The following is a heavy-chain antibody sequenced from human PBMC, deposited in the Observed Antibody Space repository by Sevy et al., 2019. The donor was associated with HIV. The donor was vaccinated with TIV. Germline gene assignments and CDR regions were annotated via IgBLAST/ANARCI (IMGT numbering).Heavy chain of an antibody. V-gene: IGHV3-7*03. Sequence: GGSLRLSCAASGFTFSSYWMSWVRQAPGKGLEWVANIKQDGSEKYYVDSVKGRFTNSRDNAKNSLYLQMNSLRAEDTAVYYCARDYGGQIAARGFDYWGQGTLVTVSS. CDR2: IKQDGSEK. CDR3: ARDYGGQIAARGFDY. J-gene: IGHJ4*02. D-gene: IGHD6-6*01. CDR1: GFTFSSYW.